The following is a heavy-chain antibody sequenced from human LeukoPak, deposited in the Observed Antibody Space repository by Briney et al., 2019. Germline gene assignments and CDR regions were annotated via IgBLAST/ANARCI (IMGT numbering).Heavy chain of an antibody. V-gene: IGHV3-43*01. Sequence: PGGSLRLSCAASGFTFDDYTMHWVRQAPGKGLEWVSLISWDGGSTYYADSVKGRFTISRDNSKNSLYLQMNSLRTEDTALYYCAKDRGSTYAKALDYWGKGTLVTVSS. CDR2: ISWDGGST. J-gene: IGHJ4*02. CDR1: GFTFDDYT. CDR3: AKDRGSTYAKALDY. D-gene: IGHD2-2*01.